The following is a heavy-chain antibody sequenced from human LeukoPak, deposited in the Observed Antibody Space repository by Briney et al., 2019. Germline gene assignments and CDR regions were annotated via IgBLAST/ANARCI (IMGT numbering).Heavy chain of an antibody. CDR3: ARGKTGDS. CDR2: INNAGSNT. Sequence: GGSLRLSCAASGFTFSNYWMHWVRQAPGKGLVWVSRINNAGSNTVYVDSVKGRFTISRDNAKSTLYLQMDSLRVEDTAIYYCARGKTGDSWGQGTLVTVSS. CDR1: GFTFSNYW. J-gene: IGHJ4*02. V-gene: IGHV3-74*01. D-gene: IGHD7-27*01.